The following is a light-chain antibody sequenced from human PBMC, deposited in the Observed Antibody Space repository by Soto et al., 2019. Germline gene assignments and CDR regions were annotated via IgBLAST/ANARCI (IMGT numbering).Light chain of an antibody. CDR3: AAWDDSLNAFV. CDR1: SSNIGGNT. Sequence: QSVLTQPPSASGTPGQRVTISCSGSSSNIGGNTVNSYQQLPGTAPKLLIYGNDQRPSGVPDRFSGSKSGTSASLAISGLQSEDEADYYCAAWDDSLNAFVFGTGTKLTVL. CDR2: GND. J-gene: IGLJ1*01. V-gene: IGLV1-44*01.